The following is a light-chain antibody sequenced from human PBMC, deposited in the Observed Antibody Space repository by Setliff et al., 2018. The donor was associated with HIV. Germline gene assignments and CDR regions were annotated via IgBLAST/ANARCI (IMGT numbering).Light chain of an antibody. CDR2: EVN. Sequence: QSALTQPASVSGSPGQSITISCTGTSSDIGTYNLVSWYQQHPGKAPKVIIYEVNKRPSGVSNRFSASKSGNTASLTISGLQAEDEADYYCCSFTSSSTLIIFGGGTKVTVL. J-gene: IGLJ2*01. V-gene: IGLV2-23*02. CDR1: SSDIGTYNL. CDR3: CSFTSSSTLII.